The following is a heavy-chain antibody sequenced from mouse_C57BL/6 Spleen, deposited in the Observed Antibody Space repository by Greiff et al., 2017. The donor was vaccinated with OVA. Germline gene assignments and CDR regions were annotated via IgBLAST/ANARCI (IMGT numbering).Heavy chain of an antibody. J-gene: IGHJ2*01. CDR1: GYAFSSSW. Sequence: QVQLQQSGPELVKPGASVKISCKASGYAFSSSWMHWVKQRPGQGLEWIGYINPSSGYTKYNQKFKDKATLTADKSSSTAYMQLSSLTYEDSAVYYCARDSSGYPDYWGQGTTLTVSS. CDR3: ARDSSGYPDY. D-gene: IGHD3-2*02. CDR2: INPSSGYT. V-gene: IGHV1-7*01.